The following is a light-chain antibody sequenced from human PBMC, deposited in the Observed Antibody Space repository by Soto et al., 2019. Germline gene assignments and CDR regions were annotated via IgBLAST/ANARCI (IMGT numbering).Light chain of an antibody. CDR2: GAS. Sequence: EIVMTHSPATLSVSPGEGATLSCRASQSLSSSLAWYQQKPGQAPRLLIYGASTRATGIPARFSGSGSGTEFTLTTSSLLSEDVAVYYCYQYKNWPPYTFGQGTRLEIK. CDR1: QSLSSS. CDR3: YQYKNWPPYT. V-gene: IGKV3-15*01. J-gene: IGKJ5*01.